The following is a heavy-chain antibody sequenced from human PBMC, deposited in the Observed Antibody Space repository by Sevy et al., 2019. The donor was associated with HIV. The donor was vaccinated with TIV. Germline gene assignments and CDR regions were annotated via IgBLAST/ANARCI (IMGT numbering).Heavy chain of an antibody. D-gene: IGHD6-19*01. CDR2: INPNSGGT. Sequence: ASVKVSCKASGYTFTGYYMHWVRQAPGQGLEWMGWINPNSGGTNYAQKFQGRVTMTRDTSISTAYMELSRLRSDDTAVYYCARGSSDWYGGTRDFDYWGQGTLVTVSS. CDR1: GYTFTGYY. J-gene: IGHJ4*02. CDR3: ARGSSDWYGGTRDFDY. V-gene: IGHV1-2*02.